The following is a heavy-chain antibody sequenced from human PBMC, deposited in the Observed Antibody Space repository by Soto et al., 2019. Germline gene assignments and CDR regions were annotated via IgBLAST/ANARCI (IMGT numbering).Heavy chain of an antibody. V-gene: IGHV4-31*03. D-gene: IGHD6-13*01. CDR2: IYYSGST. CDR3: ARSWVQLVYFDY. CDR1: GGSISSGGYY. J-gene: IGHJ4*02. Sequence: QVQLQESGPGLVKPSQTLSLTCTVSGGSISSGGYYWSWIRQHPGKGLEWIGYIYYSGSTYYNPSRKSRVTISVDTSKNQFSLKLSSVTAADTAVYYCARSWVQLVYFDYLGQGTLVTVSS.